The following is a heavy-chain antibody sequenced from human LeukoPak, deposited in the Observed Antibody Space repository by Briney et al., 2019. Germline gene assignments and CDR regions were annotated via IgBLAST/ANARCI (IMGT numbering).Heavy chain of an antibody. Sequence: TSDTLSLTCAVYGGSFSGYYWSWIRQPPGKGLEWIGEINHSGSTNYNPYLKSRVTISVDTSKNQFSLKLSSVTAADTAVYYCARAQDVIAAAGYWFDPWGQGTLVTVSS. J-gene: IGHJ5*02. D-gene: IGHD6-13*01. CDR2: INHSGST. V-gene: IGHV4-34*01. CDR1: GGSFSGYY. CDR3: ARAQDVIAAAGYWFDP.